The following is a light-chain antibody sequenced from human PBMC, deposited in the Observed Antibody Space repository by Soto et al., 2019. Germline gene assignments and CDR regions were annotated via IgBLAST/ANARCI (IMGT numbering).Light chain of an antibody. CDR1: QSVSNNY. J-gene: IGKJ1*01. CDR2: GAS. V-gene: IGKV3-20*01. Sequence: EIVLTQSPGTLSLSPGERATLSCRASQSVSNNYLAWYQQKPGRALRLLIDGASTKATGIPDRFSGSGSGTDFTLTISRLEPEDVAVYYCQQYEAVVTFGQGTKVDTK. CDR3: QQYEAVVT.